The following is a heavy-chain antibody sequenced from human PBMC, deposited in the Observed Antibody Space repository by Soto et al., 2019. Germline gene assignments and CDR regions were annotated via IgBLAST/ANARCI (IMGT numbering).Heavy chain of an antibody. CDR1: GQSFSGHS. Sequence: QVQLQQWGAGLVKPSATLSLSCAVYGQSFSGHSWAWIRQPPGKGLEWIGEINESGSTYYNPSLKSRVTISTDTSENQFSLKLSSVSAEDTAAYFCARGSGIVALPGELEDVNYDYWGQGTLVNVSS. D-gene: IGHD1-1*01. V-gene: IGHV4-34*01. J-gene: IGHJ4*02. CDR3: ARGSGIVALPGELEDVNYDY. CDR2: INESGST.